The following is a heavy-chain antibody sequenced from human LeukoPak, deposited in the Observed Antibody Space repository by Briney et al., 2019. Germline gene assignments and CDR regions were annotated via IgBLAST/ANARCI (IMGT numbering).Heavy chain of an antibody. CDR3: ARVRLRYFDWFNDAFDI. Sequence: ASVKVSCKASGYTFTGYYMHWVRQAPGQGLGWMGWINPNSGGTNYAQKFQGRVTMTRDTSISTAYMELSRLRSDDTAVYYCARVRLRYFDWFNDAFDIWGQGTMVTVSS. J-gene: IGHJ3*02. CDR2: INPNSGGT. D-gene: IGHD3-9*01. CDR1: GYTFTGYY. V-gene: IGHV1-2*02.